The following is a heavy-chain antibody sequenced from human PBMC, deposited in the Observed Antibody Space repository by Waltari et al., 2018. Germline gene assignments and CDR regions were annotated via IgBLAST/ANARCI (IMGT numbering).Heavy chain of an antibody. CDR3: VRVFYGSGSSLEY. CDR2: ITRDGRDA. V-gene: IGHV3-74*01. J-gene: IGHJ4*02. CDR1: GFIVAAFW. D-gene: IGHD3-10*01. Sequence: EVQLLESGGGLVQPVWCLRLSCTAYGFIVAAFWMHWARQAPGKGLVWVSRITRDGRDATYADSVKGRFTISRDNAKNTVYLQMDSLRAEDTAVYYCVRVFYGSGSSLEYWGQGALVSVSS.